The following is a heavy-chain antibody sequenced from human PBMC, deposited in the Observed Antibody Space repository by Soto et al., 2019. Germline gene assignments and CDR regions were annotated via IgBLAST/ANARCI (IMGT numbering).Heavy chain of an antibody. CDR3: ARPYYRSTRCYLYYYGMDV. J-gene: IGHJ6*02. D-gene: IGHD2-2*01. CDR2: ISSDGSHQ. CDR1: GFTFSVSA. Sequence: QVQVVESGGGVVQPGTSLRLSCAASGFTFSVSAIHWVRQAPGKGLEWVAVISSDGSHQYYADSVRGRFTISRDNPKNTLYLQMNSLRAEDTAVYYSARPYYRSTRCYLYYYGMDVWGPGTTVTVSS. V-gene: IGHV3-30-3*01.